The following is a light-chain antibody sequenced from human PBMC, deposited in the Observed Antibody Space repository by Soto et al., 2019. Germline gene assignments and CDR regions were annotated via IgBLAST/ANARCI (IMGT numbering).Light chain of an antibody. CDR2: GVS. J-gene: IGKJ1*01. CDR1: QSVSSTL. V-gene: IGKV3-20*01. CDR3: QHYGDSSWT. Sequence: ELVLTQSPVALSLSSGERATLSCRASQSVSSTLLTWYQQKPGQAPSLLIYGVSSRATGIPDRFSGSGSGTDCTLTISRVEPEDFAVYFCQHYGDSSWTFGQGSRVEIK.